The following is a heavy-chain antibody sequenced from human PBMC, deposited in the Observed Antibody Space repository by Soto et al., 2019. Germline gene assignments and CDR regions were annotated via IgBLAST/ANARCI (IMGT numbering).Heavy chain of an antibody. Sequence: GSLRLSCAASGFTFSDYYMSWIRQAPGKGLEWVSYISSSGDIIYYADSVKGRFTTSRDNAKNSLYLQMNSLRAEDTAVYYCARDLGYYASDGYFDYWGQGTLVTVSS. CDR2: ISSSGDII. CDR3: ARDLGYYASDGYFDY. CDR1: GFTFSDYY. J-gene: IGHJ4*02. D-gene: IGHD3-22*01. V-gene: IGHV3-11*01.